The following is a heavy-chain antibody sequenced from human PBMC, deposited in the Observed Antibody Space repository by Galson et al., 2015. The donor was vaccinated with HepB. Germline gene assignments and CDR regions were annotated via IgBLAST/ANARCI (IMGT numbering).Heavy chain of an antibody. V-gene: IGHV1-69*13. CDR2: IIPIFGTA. J-gene: IGHJ6*02. Sequence: SVKVSCKASGGTFSSYAISWVRQAPGQGLEWMGGIIPIFGTANYAQKFQGRVTITADESTSTAYMELSSLRSEDTAVYYCASPTRDYSSSWYYYYGMDVWGQGTTVTVSS. D-gene: IGHD6-13*01. CDR3: ASPTRDYSSSWYYYYGMDV. CDR1: GGTFSSYA.